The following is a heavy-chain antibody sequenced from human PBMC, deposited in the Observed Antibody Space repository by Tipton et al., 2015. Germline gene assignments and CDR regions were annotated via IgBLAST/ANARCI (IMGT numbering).Heavy chain of an antibody. V-gene: IGHV3-23*01. CDR3: ASPNDYGDYLPFCY. CDR1: GFTFSNYA. CDR2: ITGGGGST. D-gene: IGHD4-17*01. J-gene: IGHJ4*02. Sequence: SLRLSCAASGFTFSNYAMNWVRQAPGKGLEWVSGITGGGGSTYYADSVKGRFTISRDNSKNTLYLQMNSLRAEDTAVYYCASPNDYGDYLPFCYWGQGTLVTVSS.